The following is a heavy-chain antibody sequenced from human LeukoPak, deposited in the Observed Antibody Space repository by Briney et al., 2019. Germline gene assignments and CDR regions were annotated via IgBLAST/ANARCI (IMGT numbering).Heavy chain of an antibody. J-gene: IGHJ3*02. CDR1: GFTFSSYW. CDR2: IKQDGSEK. V-gene: IGHV3-7*04. Sequence: GGSLRLSCAASGFTFSSYWMSWVRQAPGKGLEWVANIKQDGSEKYYVDSVKGRFTISRDNAKNSLYLQMNSLRAEDTAVYYCARGIYYDSSGPGAFDIWGQGTMVTVSS. CDR3: ARGIYYDSSGPGAFDI. D-gene: IGHD3-22*01.